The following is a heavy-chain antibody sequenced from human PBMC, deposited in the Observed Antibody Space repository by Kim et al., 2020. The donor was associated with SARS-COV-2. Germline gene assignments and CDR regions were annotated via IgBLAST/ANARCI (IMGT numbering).Heavy chain of an antibody. V-gene: IGHV3-30*04. J-gene: IGHJ4*02. CDR1: GFIFRTYA. CDR3: PRSQGIFGVIDY. CDR2: ISFDGSSR. D-gene: IGHD3-3*01. Sequence: GGSLRLSCAASGFIFRTYAFHWVRQAPGKGLEWVAAISFDGSSRYYVDSVKGRFTISRDNSKNTMYLQMNSLRAEETAVYYCPRSQGIFGVIDYWGQGAL.